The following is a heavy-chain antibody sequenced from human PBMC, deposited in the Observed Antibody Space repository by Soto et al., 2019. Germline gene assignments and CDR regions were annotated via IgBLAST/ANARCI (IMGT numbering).Heavy chain of an antibody. CDR2: IIPIFGTA. CDR1: GGTFSSYA. J-gene: IGHJ6*02. V-gene: IGHV1-69*06. Sequence: SVEVSCKXSGGTFSSYAISWVRQAPGQGLEWMGGIIPIFGTANYAQKFQGRVTITADKSTSTAYMELSSLRSEDTAVYYCARQPDYGDYYYYGMDVWGQGTTVTVSS. CDR3: ARQPDYGDYYYYGMDV. D-gene: IGHD4-17*01.